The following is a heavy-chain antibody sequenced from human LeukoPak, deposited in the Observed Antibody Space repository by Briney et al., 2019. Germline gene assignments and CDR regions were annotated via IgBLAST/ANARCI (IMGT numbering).Heavy chain of an antibody. J-gene: IGHJ3*02. CDR3: ARDNYLGSGSYYLFAFDI. V-gene: IGHV1-2*02. D-gene: IGHD3-10*01. CDR2: INPNIGGT. CDR1: GYTFTGYY. Sequence: ASVKVSCKASGYTFTGYYMHWVRQAPGQGLEWMGWINPNIGGTIYAQKFQGRVTMTRDTSISTAYMELSRLRSDDTAVYYCARDNYLGSGSYYLFAFDIWGQGTMVTVSS.